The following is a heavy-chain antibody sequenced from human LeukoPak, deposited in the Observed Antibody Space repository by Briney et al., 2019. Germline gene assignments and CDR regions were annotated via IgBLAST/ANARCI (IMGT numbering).Heavy chain of an antibody. CDR3: ARDARIYCSSTSCSRKGMDV. D-gene: IGHD2-2*01. CDR2: INPNSGGT. CDR1: GYTFTGYY. J-gene: IGHJ6*02. Sequence: ASVKVSCKASGYTFTGYYMHWVRQAPGQGLEWMGWINPNSGGTNYAQKFQGWVTMTRDTSISTAYMELSRLRSDDTAVYYCARDARIYCSSTSCSRKGMDVWGQGPRSPSP. V-gene: IGHV1-2*04.